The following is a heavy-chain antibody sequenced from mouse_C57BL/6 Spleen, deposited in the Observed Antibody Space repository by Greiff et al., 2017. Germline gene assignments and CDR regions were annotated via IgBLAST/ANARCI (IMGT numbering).Heavy chain of an antibody. Sequence: QVQLKQSGAELVKPGASVKISCKASGYAFSSYWMNWVKQRPGKGLEWIGQIYPGDGDTNYNGKFKGKATLTADKSSSTAYMQLSSLTAEDSAVYFCARWLPRSFDVWGTGTTVTVSS. CDR1: GYAFSSYW. J-gene: IGHJ1*03. CDR2: IYPGDGDT. D-gene: IGHD2-2*01. CDR3: ARWLPRSFDV. V-gene: IGHV1-80*01.